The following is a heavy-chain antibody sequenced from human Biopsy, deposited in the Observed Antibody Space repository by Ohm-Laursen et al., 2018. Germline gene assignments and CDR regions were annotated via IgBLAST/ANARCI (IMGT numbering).Heavy chain of an antibody. CDR3: ARWEVGYSANDLRFDY. V-gene: IGHV4-34*01. J-gene: IGHJ4*02. Sequence: SDTLSLTCAVYGGSFSGSYWTWIRQPPGKGLEWLGEMSHSGSTNHNPSLKSRVTISMGTSKNQFSLKLTSVTAADTAVYYCARWEVGYSANDLRFDYWGQGTLVTVSS. D-gene: IGHD5-12*01. CDR2: MSHSGST. CDR1: GGSFSGSY.